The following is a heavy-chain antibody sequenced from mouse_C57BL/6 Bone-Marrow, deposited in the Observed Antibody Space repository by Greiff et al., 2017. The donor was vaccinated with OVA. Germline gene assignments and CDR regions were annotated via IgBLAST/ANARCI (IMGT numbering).Heavy chain of an antibody. V-gene: IGHV1-69*01. CDR3: ARYGYYLYLDY. Sequence: QVQLKQPGAELVMPGASVKLSCTASGYTFTSYWLHWVKRRPGQGLEWIGEIDTSDSYNNYNQKFKGKSTLTVDKSSSTAYMQLSSLTSEDSAVYYCARYGYYLYLDYWGQGTTLTGSS. D-gene: IGHD2-3*01. J-gene: IGHJ2*01. CDR1: GYTFTSYW. CDR2: IDTSDSYN.